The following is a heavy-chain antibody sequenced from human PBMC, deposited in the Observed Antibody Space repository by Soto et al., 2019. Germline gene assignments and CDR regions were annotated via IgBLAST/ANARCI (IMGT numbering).Heavy chain of an antibody. Sequence: QVPLLQSGAEVKKPGASVKVSCKASGYTFTSYGMNWVRQAPGQGLEWMGWINAYNGNTKYAQKFQGRVTLTTDTATSTAYMELRSLRSDDTAVYYCTNSPGPVRSAFQYWCQGTPVIVSS. CDR2: INAYNGNT. J-gene: IGHJ1*01. CDR3: TNSPGPVRSAFQY. CDR1: GYTFTSYG. V-gene: IGHV1-18*01.